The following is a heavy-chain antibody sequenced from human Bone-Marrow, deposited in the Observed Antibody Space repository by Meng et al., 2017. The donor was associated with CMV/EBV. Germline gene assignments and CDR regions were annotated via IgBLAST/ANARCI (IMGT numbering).Heavy chain of an antibody. CDR1: GFTFSSYS. CDR3: ARVGGSSSWRPYCYYGMAV. CDR2: ISSSSSYI. Sequence: GESLKISCAASGFTFSSYSMNWVRQAPGKGLEWVSSISSSSSYIYYADSVKGRFTISRDNAKNSLYLQMNSLRAEDTAVYYCARVGGSSSWRPYCYYGMAVWGPGNTVTFAS. J-gene: IGHJ6*02. V-gene: IGHV3-21*01. D-gene: IGHD6-13*01.